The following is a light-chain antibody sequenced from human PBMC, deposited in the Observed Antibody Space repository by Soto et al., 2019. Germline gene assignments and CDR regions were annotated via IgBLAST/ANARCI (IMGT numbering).Light chain of an antibody. J-gene: IGKJ2*01. CDR3: QQYGTPLYT. CDR1: QGISRAY. CDR2: ATS. V-gene: IGKV3-20*01. Sequence: ENVLTQSPGTLSLSPVERATLSCRTTQGISRAYLAWYQQKPGQAPRLLMYATSSRATGIPDRFSGSGSGTDFTLTISRLEPEDCAVYYCQQYGTPLYTFGQGTNLEIK.